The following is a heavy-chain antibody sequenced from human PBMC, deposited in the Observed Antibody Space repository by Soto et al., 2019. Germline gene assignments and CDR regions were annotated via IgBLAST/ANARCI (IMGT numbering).Heavy chain of an antibody. V-gene: IGHV4-34*01. Sequence: QVQLQQWGAGLLKPSETLSLTCSVYGGSFSGYYWSWIRQPPGKGLEWIGEIIHSGSTNSNPSLKSRVTISADTSKNQSSLKLSSVTAADTAVYYCARGWHSRSWCPLFDYWGQGTLVTVSS. D-gene: IGHD6-13*01. CDR2: IIHSGST. CDR3: ARGWHSRSWCPLFDY. J-gene: IGHJ4*02. CDR1: GGSFSGYY.